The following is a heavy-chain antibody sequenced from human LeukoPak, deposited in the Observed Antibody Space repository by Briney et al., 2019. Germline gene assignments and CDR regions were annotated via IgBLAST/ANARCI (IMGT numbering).Heavy chain of an antibody. CDR3: ARGRDYYGSGSYIDY. CDR2: FNSDGSSP. CDR1: GFTFSNYW. Sequence: GGSLRLSCAASGFTFSNYWMHWVRQAPGKGLVWVSRFNSDGSSPSYADSVKGRFTVSRDNAKNTLYLQMNSLRAEDTAVYYCARGRDYYGSGSYIDYWGQGTLVTVSS. D-gene: IGHD3-10*01. V-gene: IGHV3-74*01. J-gene: IGHJ4*02.